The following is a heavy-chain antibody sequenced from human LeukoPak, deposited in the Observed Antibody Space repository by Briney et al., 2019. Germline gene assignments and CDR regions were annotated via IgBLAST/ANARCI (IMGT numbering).Heavy chain of an antibody. Sequence: PGGSLRLSCAASGFAFSIYHMNWFRQAPGKGLEWFPYISAGNRAIYYADSVKGRFTISRDDAKNSVYLQMNSLRAEDTAVYYCARDSSRGYAADYWGQGTLVTVSS. J-gene: IGHJ4*02. D-gene: IGHD5-12*01. V-gene: IGHV3-48*04. CDR3: ARDSSRGYAADY. CDR2: ISAGNRAI. CDR1: GFAFSIYH.